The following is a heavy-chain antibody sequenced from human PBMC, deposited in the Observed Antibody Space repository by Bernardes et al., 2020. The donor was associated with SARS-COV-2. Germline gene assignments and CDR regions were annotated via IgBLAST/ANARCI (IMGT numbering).Heavy chain of an antibody. CDR1: GGSIGSYY. J-gene: IGHJ2*01. V-gene: IGHV4-59*01. CDR2: IYDSGST. CDR3: ARDLAHLVRRGFDL. Sequence: SESLSLTCTVSGGSIGSYYWAWIRQRPGKGLEWIGYIYDSGSTNYNPSLKSRVTISVDRSQNQFSLNLSSVTPADTAVYYCARDLAHLVRRGFDLWGRGTLVTVSS. D-gene: IGHD3-10*01.